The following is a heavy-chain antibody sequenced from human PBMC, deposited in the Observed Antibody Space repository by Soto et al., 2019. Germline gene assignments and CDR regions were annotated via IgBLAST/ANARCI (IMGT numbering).Heavy chain of an antibody. V-gene: IGHV4-31*03. Sequence: LSLTCTVSGGSISSGGYYWSWIRQRPGKGLEWIGYIYYSGSTYYNPSLKSRVTISVDTSKNQFSLKLSSVTAADTAVYYCAREAYCGGDCYYNWFDPWGQGTLVTVSS. CDR2: IYYSGST. J-gene: IGHJ5*02. CDR3: AREAYCGGDCYYNWFDP. D-gene: IGHD2-21*02. CDR1: GGSISSGGYY.